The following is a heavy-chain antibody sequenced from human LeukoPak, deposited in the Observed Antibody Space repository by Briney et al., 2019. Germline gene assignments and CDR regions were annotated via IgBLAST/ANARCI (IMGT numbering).Heavy chain of an antibody. CDR3: ARVGRYFDWLSGGAFDI. D-gene: IGHD3-9*01. CDR1: GFTVSSNY. V-gene: IGHV3-66*01. CDR2: IYSGGST. J-gene: IGHJ3*02. Sequence: PGGSLRLSCAASGFTVSSNYMSWVRQAPGKGLEWVSVIYSGGSTYYADSVKGRFTISRDNSKNTLYLQMNSLRAEDTAVYYCARVGRYFDWLSGGAFDIWGQGTMVTVSS.